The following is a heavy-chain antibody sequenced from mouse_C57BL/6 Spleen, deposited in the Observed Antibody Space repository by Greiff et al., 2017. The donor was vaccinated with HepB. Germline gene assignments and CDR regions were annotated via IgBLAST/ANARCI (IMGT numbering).Heavy chain of an antibody. Sequence: EVQLQQSGPELVKPGASVKISCKASGYSFTGYYMNWVKQSPEKSLEWIGEINPSTGGTTYNQKFKAKATLTVDKSSSTAYMQLKSLTSEDSAVYYCARGGLRSFAYWGQGTLVTVSA. V-gene: IGHV1-42*01. CDR2: INPSTGGT. D-gene: IGHD1-1*01. CDR3: ARGGLRSFAY. CDR1: GYSFTGYY. J-gene: IGHJ3*01.